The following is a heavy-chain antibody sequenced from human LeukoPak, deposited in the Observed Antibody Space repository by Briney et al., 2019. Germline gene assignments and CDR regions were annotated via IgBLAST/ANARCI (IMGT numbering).Heavy chain of an antibody. CDR2: TYYRSKWYN. D-gene: IGHD5-18*01. CDR1: GDSVSSNSAA. V-gene: IGHV6-1*01. Sequence: SQTLSLTCAISGDSVSSNSAAWNWIRQSPSRGLEWLGRTYYRSKWYNDYAVSVKSRITINPDTSKNQFSLQLNSVTPEDTAVYYCAREGHWIQLWKHYYGMDVWGQGTTVTVSS. J-gene: IGHJ6*02. CDR3: AREGHWIQLWKHYYGMDV.